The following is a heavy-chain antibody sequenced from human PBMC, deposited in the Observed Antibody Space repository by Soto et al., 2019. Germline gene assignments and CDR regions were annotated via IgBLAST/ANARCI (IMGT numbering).Heavy chain of an antibody. CDR1: GFTFSTYT. CDR2: ISGNGDST. CDR3: ARGPSTRNDKFGY. D-gene: IGHD3-22*01. V-gene: IGHV3-23*01. Sequence: GGSLRLSCAASGFTFSTYTMNWVRQAPGKGLEWVSGISGNGDSTYYADSVKGRFTISRDNPKSTLYLQMNSLRAEDTAVYYCARGPSTRNDKFGYWGQGTLVTVSS. J-gene: IGHJ4*02.